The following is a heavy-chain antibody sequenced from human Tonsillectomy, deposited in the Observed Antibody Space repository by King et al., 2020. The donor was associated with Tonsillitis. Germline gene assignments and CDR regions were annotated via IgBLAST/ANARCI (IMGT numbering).Heavy chain of an antibody. CDR1: GFTFDNYA. V-gene: IGHV3-23*04. CDR3: AKVHGTPF. CDR2: IPNSGANT. J-gene: IGHJ4*02. D-gene: IGHD1-26*01. Sequence: VQLVESGGGLVQPGGSLRLSCAASGFTFDNYAMNWVRQAPGKGLEWVSTIPNSGANTYYADSVKGRFTISRDNSKNTLSLQMNSLRAEDTAVYYCAKVHGTPFWGQGTLVTVSS.